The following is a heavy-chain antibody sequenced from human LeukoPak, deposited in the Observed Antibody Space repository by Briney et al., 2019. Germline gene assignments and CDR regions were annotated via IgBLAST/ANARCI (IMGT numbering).Heavy chain of an antibody. V-gene: IGHV3-7*01. CDR2: IKQDGSDK. CDR1: GFTFTKYW. CDR3: AKFDRGLQTYDAFDI. J-gene: IGHJ3*02. Sequence: GGSLRLSCAASGFTFTKYWMTWVRQAPGKGLEWVGNIKQDGSDKNYMDSVKGRFTISRDNSKNTLYLQMNSLRAEDTAVYYCAKFDRGLQTYDAFDIWGQGTMVTVSS. D-gene: IGHD4-11*01.